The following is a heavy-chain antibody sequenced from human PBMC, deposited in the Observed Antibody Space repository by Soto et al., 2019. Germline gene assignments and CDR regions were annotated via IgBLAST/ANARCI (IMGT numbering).Heavy chain of an antibody. Sequence: PGEPMKISCKGSGYSFTSYWIGWVRQMPGKGLEWMGIIYPGDSDTRYSPSFRGQVTFSADKSISTAYLQWSSLKASDTAMYYCARQLPISDSKYYYYGMDVWGQGTTVTVSS. V-gene: IGHV5-51*01. CDR1: GYSFTSYW. CDR3: ARQLPISDSKYYYYGMDV. CDR2: IYPGDSDT. J-gene: IGHJ6*02. D-gene: IGHD2-21*01.